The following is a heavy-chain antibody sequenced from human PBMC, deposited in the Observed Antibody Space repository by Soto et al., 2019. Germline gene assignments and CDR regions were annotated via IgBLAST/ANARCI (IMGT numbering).Heavy chain of an antibody. V-gene: IGHV4-31*03. CDR1: GGSISSGGYY. CDR2: IYYSGST. CDR3: ARGRMRTPYYYYYYGMDV. Sequence: SETLSLTCTVSGGSISSGGYYWSWIRQHPGKGLEWIGYIYYSGSTYYNPSLKSRVTISVDTSKNQFSLKLSSVTAADTAVYYCARGRMRTPYYYYYYGMDVWGQGTTVTVSS. D-gene: IGHD2-15*01. J-gene: IGHJ6*02.